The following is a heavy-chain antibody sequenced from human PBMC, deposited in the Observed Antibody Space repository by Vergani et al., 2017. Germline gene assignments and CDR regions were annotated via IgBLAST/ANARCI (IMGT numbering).Heavy chain of an antibody. CDR1: GGSFSGYY. V-gene: IGHV4-34*01. CDR3: ARGRAYYYGSGSYPDY. CDR2: INHSGST. Sequence: QVQLQQWGAGLLKPSETLSLTCAVYGGSFSGYYWSWIRQPPGKGLEWIGEINHSGSTNYNPSLKSRVTISVDTSKNQFSLELSSVTAADTAVYYCARGRAYYYGSGSYPDYWGQGTLVTVSS. D-gene: IGHD3-10*01. J-gene: IGHJ4*02.